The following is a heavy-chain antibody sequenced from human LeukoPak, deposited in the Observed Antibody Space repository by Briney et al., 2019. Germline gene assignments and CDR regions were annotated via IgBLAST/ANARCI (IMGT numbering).Heavy chain of an antibody. CDR1: GYTFTSYY. CDR3: ALSSSWYYSDY. Sequence: ASVKVSCKASGYTFTSYYMHWVRQAPGQGPEWMGIINPSGGSTSYAQKFQGRVTMTRDTSTSTVYMELSSLRSEDTAVYYCALSSSWYYSDYWGQGTLVTVSS. D-gene: IGHD6-13*01. CDR2: INPSGGST. J-gene: IGHJ4*02. V-gene: IGHV1-46*03.